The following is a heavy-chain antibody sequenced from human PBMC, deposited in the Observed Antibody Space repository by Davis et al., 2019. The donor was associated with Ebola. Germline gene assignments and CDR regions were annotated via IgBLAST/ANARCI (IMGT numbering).Heavy chain of an antibody. CDR2: INTNTGNP. D-gene: IGHD5-12*01. Sequence: ASVKVSCKASGYTFSHYAIHWVRQAPGQGLEWMGWINTNTGNPTYAQGFTGRFVFSLDTSVSTAYLQIHGLKAEDTAIYYCARDVRGSGYDSWGQGTLVTVSS. CDR1: GYTFSHYA. J-gene: IGHJ5*02. V-gene: IGHV7-4-1*01. CDR3: ARDVRGSGYDS.